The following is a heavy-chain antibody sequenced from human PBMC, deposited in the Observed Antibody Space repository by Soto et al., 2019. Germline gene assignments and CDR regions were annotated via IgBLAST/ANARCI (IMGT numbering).Heavy chain of an antibody. CDR1: GGSISGYY. CDR2: VYYSGGA. V-gene: IGHV4-59*01. D-gene: IGHD2-21*02. J-gene: IGHJ6*02. Sequence: SETLSLTCTVSGGSISGYYWSWIRQPPGKGLEWIGNVYYSGGAKYNPSVKRRVSISVGTSKNQFSLNLSSVTAADTAVYYCTRDGDGRMTTNPYYYYGMDVWGPGITVTVSS. CDR3: TRDGDGRMTTNPYYYYGMDV.